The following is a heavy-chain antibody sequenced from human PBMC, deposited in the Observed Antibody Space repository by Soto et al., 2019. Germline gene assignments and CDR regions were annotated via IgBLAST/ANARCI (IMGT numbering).Heavy chain of an antibody. CDR1: GYSFSTYW. CDR2: IDPSDSYT. Sequence: EVQLVQSGAEVKKPGESLRISCKGSGYSFSTYWISWVRQMPGKGLEWMGRIDPSDSYTNYSPSLEGLVTISTDKSISTAYLQWSSLRASDTAMYYCARAPPSWIRTSSGPDYWGQGTLVTVSS. J-gene: IGHJ4*02. CDR3: ARAPPSWIRTSSGPDY. D-gene: IGHD6-6*01. V-gene: IGHV5-10-1*03.